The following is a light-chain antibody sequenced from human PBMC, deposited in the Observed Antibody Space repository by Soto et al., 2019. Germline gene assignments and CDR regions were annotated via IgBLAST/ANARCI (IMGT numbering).Light chain of an antibody. CDR2: DAS. Sequence: EIVLTQSPATLSLSPGERATLSCRASQSVSSSLAWYQQKPGQTPKLLIYDASTRATGIPARFSGSGSGTDFTLTINSLEPGDFAVYYCHQRASWPDTFGQGTRLEIK. V-gene: IGKV3-11*01. CDR3: HQRASWPDT. CDR1: QSVSSS. J-gene: IGKJ5*01.